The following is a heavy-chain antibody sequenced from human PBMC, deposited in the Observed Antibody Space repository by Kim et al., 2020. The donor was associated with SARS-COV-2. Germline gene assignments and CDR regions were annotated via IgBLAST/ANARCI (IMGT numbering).Heavy chain of an antibody. CDR1: GCTFSSYA. J-gene: IGHJ3*02. V-gene: IGHV1-69*04. D-gene: IGHD2-2*02. CDR3: ARGSHCSSTSCYRVHAFDI. Sequence: SVKVSCKASGCTFSSYAISWVRQAPGQGLEWMGRIIPILGIANYAQKFQGRVTITADKSTSTAYMELSSLRSEDTAVYYCARGSHCSSTSCYRVHAFDIWGHGTMVTVSS. CDR2: IIPILGIA.